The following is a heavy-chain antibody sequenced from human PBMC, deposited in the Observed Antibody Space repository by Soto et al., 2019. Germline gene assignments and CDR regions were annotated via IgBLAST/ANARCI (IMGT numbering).Heavy chain of an antibody. Sequence: KPSETLSLTCTVSGGSITSGGHYWSWIRQRPGKGLEWIGIIYYSGSTSYHPSLNSRVTISLDKSKNQFSLKLSSVTAADTAVYYCAGHYSSPWVYNYWGQGTLVTVPS. V-gene: IGHV4-31*03. CDR3: AGHYSSPWVYNY. CDR1: GGSITSGGHY. CDR2: IYYSGST. D-gene: IGHD6-6*01. J-gene: IGHJ4*02.